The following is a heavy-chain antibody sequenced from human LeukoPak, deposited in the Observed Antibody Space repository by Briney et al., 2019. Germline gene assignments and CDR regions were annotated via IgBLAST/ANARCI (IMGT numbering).Heavy chain of an antibody. CDR3: AGRHPRNTVDF. V-gene: IGHV4-59*08. Sequence: SETLSLNRTVSGGSISSYYWSWIRQPPGKGLEWIAYISDIGSINYNPSLKSRVTISLDTSKNQFSLKLSSVTAADTAVYYCAGRHPRNTVDFWGQGTLVTVSS. J-gene: IGHJ4*02. CDR1: GGSISSYY. D-gene: IGHD2/OR15-2a*01. CDR2: ISDIGSI.